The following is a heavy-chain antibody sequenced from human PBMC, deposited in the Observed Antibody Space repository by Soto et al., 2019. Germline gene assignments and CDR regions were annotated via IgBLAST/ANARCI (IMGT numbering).Heavy chain of an antibody. V-gene: IGHV4-39*01. D-gene: IGHD3-16*01. Sequence: SETLSLTCSVSGYSVTSSDYYWARLRQPPGKGLEWIGSMFYSGLTYYNPSLKSRVTLSVDTSKNQFSVRLNSVTAADTAVYYCAPLSVSLSCPYGIHVWGQGTTVTVSS. J-gene: IGHJ6*02. CDR2: MFYSGLT. CDR3: APLSVSLSCPYGIHV. CDR1: GYSVTSSDYY.